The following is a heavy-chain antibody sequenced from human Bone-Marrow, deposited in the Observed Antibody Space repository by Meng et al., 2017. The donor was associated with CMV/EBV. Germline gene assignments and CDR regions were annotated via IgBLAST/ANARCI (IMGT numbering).Heavy chain of an antibody. CDR3: ARERHVTEQQRGTGSFDY. J-gene: IGHJ4*02. Sequence: ASVKVSCKASGYTFTSYAMHWVRQAPGQRLEWMGWSNAGNGNTKYSQEFQGRVTMTRDTSISTAYMELSRLRSDDTAVYYCARERHVTEQQRGTGSFDYWGQGTLVTVSS. CDR2: SNAGNGNT. V-gene: IGHV1-3*02. CDR1: GYTFTSYA. D-gene: IGHD3-10*01.